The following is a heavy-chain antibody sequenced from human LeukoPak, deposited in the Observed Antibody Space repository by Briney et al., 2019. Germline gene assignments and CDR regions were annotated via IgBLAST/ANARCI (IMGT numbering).Heavy chain of an antibody. CDR3: ARDGLDDGGYYYYGMDV. CDR1: GFTFSSYA. CDR2: ISGSGGST. D-gene: IGHD3/OR15-3a*01. V-gene: IGHV3-23*01. Sequence: PGGSLRLSCAASGFTFSSYAMSWVRQAPGKGLEWVSAISGSGGSTYYADSVKGRFTISRDNSKNTLYLQMNSLRAEDTAVYYCARDGLDDGGYYYYGMDVWGKGTTVTVSS. J-gene: IGHJ6*04.